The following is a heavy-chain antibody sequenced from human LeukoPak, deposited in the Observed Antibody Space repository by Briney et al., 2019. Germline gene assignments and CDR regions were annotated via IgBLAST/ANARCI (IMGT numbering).Heavy chain of an antibody. V-gene: IGHV5-51*01. J-gene: IGHJ4*02. CDR2: IYPGDSDT. Sequence: GESLQIPCQGSGYSFTSYWIGWVRQMPGKGLEWMGIIYPGDSDTRYSPSFQGQVTISADKSISTAYLQWSSLKASDTAMYYCARYESSGIEDWGQGTLVAVSS. D-gene: IGHD6-13*01. CDR1: GYSFTSYW. CDR3: ARYESSGIED.